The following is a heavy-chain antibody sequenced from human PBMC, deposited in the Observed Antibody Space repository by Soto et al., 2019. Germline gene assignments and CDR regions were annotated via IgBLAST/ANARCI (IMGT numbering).Heavy chain of an antibody. D-gene: IGHD3-22*01. V-gene: IGHV4-39*01. Sequence: QLQLQESGPGLVKPSETLSLTCTVSGGSISSSSYYWGWIRQPPGKGLEWIGSIYYSGSTYYNPSLKRRVTISVDTSKNHFSLKLSSVTAADTAVYYCARRGYYYDSSGYPSVWYWGQGTLVTVSS. CDR2: IYYSGST. CDR3: ARRGYYYDSSGYPSVWY. J-gene: IGHJ4*02. CDR1: GGSISSSSYY.